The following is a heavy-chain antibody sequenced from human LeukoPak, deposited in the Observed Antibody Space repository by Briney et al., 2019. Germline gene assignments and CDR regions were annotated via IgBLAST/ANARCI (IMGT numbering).Heavy chain of an antibody. D-gene: IGHD5-12*01. J-gene: IGHJ4*02. CDR2: INAGSGNT. Sequence: ASVKVSCKASGYTFINYAMHWVRQAPGERPEWMGWINAGSGNTKYSQRFQDRVTITRDTSASTAYMELSSLRSEDTAVYYCARGGYSGYDQFENWGQGTLVTVSS. V-gene: IGHV1-3*01. CDR3: ARGGYSGYDQFEN. CDR1: GYTFINYA.